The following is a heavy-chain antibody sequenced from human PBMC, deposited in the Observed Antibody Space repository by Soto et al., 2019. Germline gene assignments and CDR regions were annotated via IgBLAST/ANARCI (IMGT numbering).Heavy chain of an antibody. CDR1: GFTVSSNY. CDR2: IYSGGST. J-gene: IGHJ5*02. V-gene: IGHV3-53*04. Sequence: EVQLVESGGGLVQPGGSLRLSCAASGFTVSSNYMSWVRQAPGKGLEWVSVIYSGGSTYYADSVKGRFTISRHNSKNTLYLQINSLRAEATAVYYCARGRDCGGVFPNWFDPWGEGTLVTFSS. CDR3: ARGRDCGGVFPNWFDP. D-gene: IGHD2-21*01.